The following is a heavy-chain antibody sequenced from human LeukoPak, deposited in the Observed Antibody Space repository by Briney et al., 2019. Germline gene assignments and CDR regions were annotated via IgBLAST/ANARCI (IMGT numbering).Heavy chain of an antibody. CDR1: GGSFSGYY. CDR3: AKGSRNYGDYALFFDY. J-gene: IGHJ4*02. CDR2: INHSGST. V-gene: IGHV4-34*01. D-gene: IGHD4-17*01. Sequence: PSETLSLTCAVYGGSFSGYYWSWIRQPPGKGLEWIGEINHSGSTNYNPSLKSRVTISVDTSKNQFSLKLSSVTAADTAVYYCAKGSRNYGDYALFFDYWGQGTLVTVSS.